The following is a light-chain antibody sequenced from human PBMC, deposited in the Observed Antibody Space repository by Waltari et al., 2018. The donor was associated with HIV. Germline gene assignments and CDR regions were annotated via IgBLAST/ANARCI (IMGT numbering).Light chain of an antibody. CDR1: SSAVGGYNY. V-gene: IGLV2-14*01. Sequence: QSALTQPASVSGSPGQSITISCTGTSSAVGGYNYVSWYQQHPGKAPKRMIYEVSNRPSGVSNRFSGSKSGNTASLTISGLQAEDEADYYCSSYTSSSTYVVFGGGTKLTVL. J-gene: IGLJ2*01. CDR2: EVS. CDR3: SSYTSSSTYVV.